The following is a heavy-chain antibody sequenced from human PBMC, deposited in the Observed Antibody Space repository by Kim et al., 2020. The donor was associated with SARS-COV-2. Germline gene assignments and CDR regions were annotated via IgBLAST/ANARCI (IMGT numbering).Heavy chain of an antibody. CDR2: IKGDGGAT. V-gene: IGHV3-74*01. J-gene: IGHJ4*02. D-gene: IGHD1-1*01. Sequence: GGSLRLSCAASGLAFSSYWMFWVRQPPGKGLLWVSHIKGDGGATVYADSVKGRFTVSRDNAKNTLYLQLSTLRAEDTAVYYCATGNNWSFDYWGPGTLVTVS. CDR3: ATGNNWSFDY. CDR1: GLAFSSYW.